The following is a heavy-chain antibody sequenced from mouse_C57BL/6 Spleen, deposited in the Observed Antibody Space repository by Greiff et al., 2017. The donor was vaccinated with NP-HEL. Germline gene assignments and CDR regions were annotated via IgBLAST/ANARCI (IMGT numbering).Heavy chain of an antibody. V-gene: IGHV1-78*01. CDR2: IYPRDGST. D-gene: IGHD1-1*01. Sequence: VQLQQSDAELVKPGASVKISCKVSGYTFTDHTIHWMKQRPEQGLEWIGYIYPRDGSTKYNEKFKGKATLTADKSTSTAYMQLNSLTSEDSAVYFWARYTTVVGPQAWFAYWGQGTLVTVSA. J-gene: IGHJ3*01. CDR3: ARYTTVVGPQAWFAY. CDR1: GYTFTDHT.